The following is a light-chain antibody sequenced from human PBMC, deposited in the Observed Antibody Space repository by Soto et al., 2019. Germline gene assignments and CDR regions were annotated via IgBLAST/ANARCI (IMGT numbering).Light chain of an antibody. CDR1: QRSTNY. J-gene: IGKJ4*01. CDR2: DAY. CDR3: KQYDNLPLT. Sequence: DINMTQSPSSLSSSVVDIVTVSCLAGQRSTNYLNWYQHQSGKAPKILIYDAYDLEPGVPSRFRGSGSGTDFTFTINSLQPEDIATYYCKQYDNLPLTFGGRTKVDIK. V-gene: IGKV1-33*01.